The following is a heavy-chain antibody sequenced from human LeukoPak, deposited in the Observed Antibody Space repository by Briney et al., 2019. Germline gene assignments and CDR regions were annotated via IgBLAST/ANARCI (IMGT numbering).Heavy chain of an antibody. CDR2: IYYSGST. CDR1: GDSISSGGYY. V-gene: IGHV4-31*03. D-gene: IGHD6-13*01. J-gene: IGHJ4*02. CDR3: ARHGGIAAATNIDY. Sequence: SQTLSLTCTVSGDSISSGGYYWSWIRQHPGKGLEWIGYIYYSGSTYYNPSLKSRVTISVDTSKNQFSLKLSSVTAADTAVYYCARHGGIAAATNIDYWGQGTLVTVSS.